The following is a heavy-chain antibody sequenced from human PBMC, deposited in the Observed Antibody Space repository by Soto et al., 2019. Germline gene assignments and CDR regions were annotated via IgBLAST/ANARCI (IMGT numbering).Heavy chain of an antibody. D-gene: IGHD1-26*01. CDR3: ARALYRSGTYYAFDN. Sequence: QVPLVQSGPEVKKPGASVTVSCKTSGYTPTNYDIGWVRQAPGQGLEWMGWISAYNGNRNSAQKLQGRLTMNTATSTKTAYMELRSLRSDDTAVYFCARALYRSGTYYAFDNWGQGTLVTVSS. CDR1: GYTPTNYD. J-gene: IGHJ4*02. V-gene: IGHV1-18*01. CDR2: ISAYNGNR.